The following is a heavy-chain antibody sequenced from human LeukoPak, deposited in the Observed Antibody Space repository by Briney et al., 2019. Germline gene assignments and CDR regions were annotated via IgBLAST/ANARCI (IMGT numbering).Heavy chain of an antibody. CDR1: GGSISSYY. D-gene: IGHD3-16*01. V-gene: IGHV4-59*08. CDR2: IYYSGST. CDR3: ARGIWGSMGIYFDY. Sequence: SETLSLTCTVSGGSISSYYWSWIRQPPGKGLEWIGYIYYSGSTNYNPSLKSRVTISVDTSKNQFSLKLSSVTAADTAVYYCARGIWGSMGIYFDYWGQGTLVTVSS. J-gene: IGHJ4*02.